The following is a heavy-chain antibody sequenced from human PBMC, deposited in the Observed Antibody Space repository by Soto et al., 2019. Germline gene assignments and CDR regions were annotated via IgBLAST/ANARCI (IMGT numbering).Heavy chain of an antibody. Sequence: QVQLVESGGGVVQPGGSLRFSCTASGFTFSSYGMHWVRQAPGKGLQWVAVIPHDGTYQYYLDSVKGRFTISRDNSKDTLYLQMNSLRVEDTAVYYCVRDDDNLDNGLDHWGQGTLVTVSS. J-gene: IGHJ4*02. CDR3: VRDDDNLDNGLDH. CDR1: GFTFSSYG. V-gene: IGHV3-30*19. CDR2: IPHDGTYQ. D-gene: IGHD1-1*01.